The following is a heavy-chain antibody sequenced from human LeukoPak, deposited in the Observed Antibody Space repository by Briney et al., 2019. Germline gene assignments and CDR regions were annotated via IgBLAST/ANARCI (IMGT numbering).Heavy chain of an antibody. J-gene: IGHJ1*01. CDR1: GGSIGSSSYY. CDR3: ASGGHSGHFRH. Sequence: SETLSLTCTASGGSIGSSSYYWGWIRQPPGKGLEWIGSIYYSGSTYYNPSLTSRVTISDDTSKNQFSLKLTSVTAADTAVYYCASGGHSGHFRHWGQGTLVTVSS. D-gene: IGHD2-15*01. CDR2: IYYSGST. V-gene: IGHV4-39*01.